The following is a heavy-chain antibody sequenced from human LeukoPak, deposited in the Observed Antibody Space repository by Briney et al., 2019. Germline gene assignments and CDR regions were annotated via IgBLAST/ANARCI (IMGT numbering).Heavy chain of an antibody. CDR2: IYHSGST. V-gene: IGHV4-38-2*02. D-gene: IGHD3-9*01. CDR3: AGGPYDILTGYYWSWFDP. J-gene: IGHJ5*02. Sequence: SETLFLTCTVSGYSISSGYYWGWIRQPPGKGLEWIGSIYHSGSTYYNPSLKSRVTISVDTSKNQFSLKLSSVTAADTAVYYCAGGPYDILTGYYWSWFDPWGQGTLVTVSS. CDR1: GYSISSGYY.